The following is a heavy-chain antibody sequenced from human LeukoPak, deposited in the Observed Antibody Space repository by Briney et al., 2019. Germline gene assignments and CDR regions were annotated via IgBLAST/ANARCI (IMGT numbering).Heavy chain of an antibody. CDR2: ISAYNGNT. CDR1: GYTFTSYG. CDR3: ARVFGSSWYSADAFDI. J-gene: IGHJ3*02. Sequence: ASAKVSCKASGYTFTSYGISWVRQAPGQGLEWMGWISAYNGNTNYAQKLQGRVTMTTDTSTSTAYMELRSLRSDDTAVYYCARVFGSSWYSADAFDIWGQGTMVTVSS. D-gene: IGHD6-13*01. V-gene: IGHV1-18*01.